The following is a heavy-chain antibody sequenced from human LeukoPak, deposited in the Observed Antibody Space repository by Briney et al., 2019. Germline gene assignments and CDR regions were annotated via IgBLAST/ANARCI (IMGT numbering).Heavy chain of an antibody. D-gene: IGHD2-21*01. J-gene: IGHJ4*02. V-gene: IGHV3-23*01. CDR1: GFTFSDYY. Sequence: GGSLRLSCAASGFTFSDYYMSWVRQAPGKGLEWVSGISDSGDRTYYADSVNGRFTISRDNSKDTLYLQMDSLRAEDTAVYYCAGGSDYFWGQGTQVIVSS. CDR2: ISDSGDRT. CDR3: AGGSDYF.